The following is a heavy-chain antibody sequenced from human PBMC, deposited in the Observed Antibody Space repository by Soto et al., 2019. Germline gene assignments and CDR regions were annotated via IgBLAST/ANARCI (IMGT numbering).Heavy chain of an antibody. CDR2: INPSGGST. V-gene: IGHV1-46*01. CDR3: ARGDFRNGDYYGSGSLHYYYYYGMDV. D-gene: IGHD3-10*01. Sequence: ASVKVSCKASGYTFTSYYMHWVRQAPGQGLEWMGIINPSGGSTSYAQKFQGRVTMTRDTSTSTVYMELSSLRSEDTAVYYCARGDFRNGDYYGSGSLHYYYYYGMDVWGQGTTVTVSS. CDR1: GYTFTSYY. J-gene: IGHJ6*02.